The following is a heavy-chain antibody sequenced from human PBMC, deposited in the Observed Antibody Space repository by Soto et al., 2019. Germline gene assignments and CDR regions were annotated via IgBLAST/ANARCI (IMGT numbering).Heavy chain of an antibody. CDR3: AHFPRGFSYGFFDY. J-gene: IGHJ4*02. CDR1: GFSLTDTGVG. Sequence: QITLKESGPTLVNRTQTLTLTCTFSGFSLTDTGVGVGLIRQPPGKALEWLALICWNDDVRYSPALRSRLTITKDTSKNLVFLTMTNMDPVDTATFYLAHFPRGFSYGFFDYWGQGTQVTVFS. D-gene: IGHD3-10*01. CDR2: ICWNDDV. V-gene: IGHV2-5*01.